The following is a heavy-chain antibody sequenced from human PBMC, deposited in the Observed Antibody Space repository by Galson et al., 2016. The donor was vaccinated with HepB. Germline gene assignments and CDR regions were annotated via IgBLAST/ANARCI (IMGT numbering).Heavy chain of an antibody. CDR1: GFTFINYA. D-gene: IGHD4-11*01. CDR2: ISGSGGST. CDR3: AKVATPNRNYENWFDS. V-gene: IGHV3-23*01. Sequence: SLRLSCAASGFTFINYAMTWVRQAPGKGLEWVSSISGSGGSTYYADSVKGRFTISRDNSKNTLNLQMSSLRAEDTAVYYCAKVATPNRNYENWFDSWGRGTLVTVSS. J-gene: IGHJ5*01.